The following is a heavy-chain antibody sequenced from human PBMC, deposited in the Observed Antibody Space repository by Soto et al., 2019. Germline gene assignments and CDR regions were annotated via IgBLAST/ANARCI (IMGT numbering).Heavy chain of an antibody. Sequence: PSETLSLTCTVSGGSISSGGYYWSWIRQHPGKGLEWIGYIYYSGSTYYNPSLKSRVTISVDTSKNQFSRKLNSLTAADTAVYYCARGGDSSGYYPHSYNWFDPWGQGTLVTVSS. V-gene: IGHV4-31*03. D-gene: IGHD3-22*01. CDR2: IYYSGST. CDR3: ARGGDSSGYYPHSYNWFDP. CDR1: GGSISSGGYY. J-gene: IGHJ5*02.